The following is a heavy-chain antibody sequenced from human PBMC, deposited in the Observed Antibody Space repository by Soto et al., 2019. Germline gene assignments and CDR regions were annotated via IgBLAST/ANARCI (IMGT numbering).Heavy chain of an antibody. J-gene: IGHJ4*02. CDR1: GFTVSSNY. V-gene: IGHV3-66*01. CDR3: ARESMVRGVIDY. Sequence: GGSLRLSCAASGFTVSSNYMSWVRQAPGKGLEWVSVIYSGGSTYYADSVKGRFTISRDNSKNTLYLQMNSLRAEDTALYYCARESMVRGVIDYWGQGTLVTVSS. CDR2: IYSGGST. D-gene: IGHD3-10*01.